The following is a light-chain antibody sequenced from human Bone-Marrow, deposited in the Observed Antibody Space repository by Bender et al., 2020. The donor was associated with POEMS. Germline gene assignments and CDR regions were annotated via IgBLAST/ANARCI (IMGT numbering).Light chain of an antibody. CDR1: IGRNY. V-gene: IGLV1-47*01. J-gene: IGLJ2*01. Sequence: HSVLTQPPSVSGTPGQRVTISCSGDIGRNYVYWYHQVPGMAPKLLIYRSFYRPSGPSPVPDRFSGSKSDTSASLTISGLQSDDEGDYYCASWVDSRFVTFGGGTKLTVL. CDR2: RSF. CDR3: ASWVDSRFVT.